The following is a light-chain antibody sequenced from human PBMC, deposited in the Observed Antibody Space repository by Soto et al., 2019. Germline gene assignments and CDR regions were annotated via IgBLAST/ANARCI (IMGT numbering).Light chain of an antibody. J-gene: IGKJ2*01. Sequence: EIVMTQSPATLSVSPGERATLSCRASQTVSSNLAWYQQKPGQAPRLLIHGASTRATGVPARFSGSVPGTEFTLTITSLQSEDFAVYYCQQYHNWPPQYTFGQGTELQIK. CDR2: GAS. V-gene: IGKV3-15*01. CDR1: QTVSSN. CDR3: QQYHNWPPQYT.